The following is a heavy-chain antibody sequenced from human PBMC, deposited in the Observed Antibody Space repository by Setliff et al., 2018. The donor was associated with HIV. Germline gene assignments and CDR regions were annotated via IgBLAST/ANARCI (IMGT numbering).Heavy chain of an antibody. D-gene: IGHD3-10*02. Sequence: ASETLSLTCDVSGYSINNIHYWGWIRQPPGKGLECLGNIYDGGTTYHNPSLKGRVTISIDTSKAQFSLKLISVTAADTAGYYCVRRDVSFLFGQFDSWGQGILVTVSS. J-gene: IGHJ4*02. CDR3: VRRDVSFLFGQFDS. CDR1: GYSINNIHY. V-gene: IGHV4-38-2*01. CDR2: IYDGGTT.